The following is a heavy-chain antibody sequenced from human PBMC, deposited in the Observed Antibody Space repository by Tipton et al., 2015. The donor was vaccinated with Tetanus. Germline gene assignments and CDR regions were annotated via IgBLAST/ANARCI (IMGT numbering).Heavy chain of an antibody. CDR3: ARGVLYITMVRGTMDV. J-gene: IGHJ6*02. V-gene: IGHV3-7*01. CDR1: GFTFSSYW. CDR2: IKQDGSEK. D-gene: IGHD3-10*01. Sequence: PLRLSCAASGFTFSSYWMSWVRQAPGKGLEWVANIKQDGSEKYYVDSVKGRFTISRDNAKNSLYLQMNSLRAEDTAVYYCARGVLYITMVRGTMDVWGQGTTVTASS.